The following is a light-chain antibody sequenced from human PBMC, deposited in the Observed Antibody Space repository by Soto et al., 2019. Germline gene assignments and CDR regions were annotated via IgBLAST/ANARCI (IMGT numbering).Light chain of an antibody. CDR1: HSPLHSNGYTH. CDR2: LGS. V-gene: IGKV2-28*01. Sequence: DIVMTPSPLSLPGTPGEPASISCRSCHSPLHSNGYTHLDWYLQKSEQSPQLLIYLGSNRSSGVPYRFSGSGSGTDFTLKISRVEAEDVGVYYCMQALQTPRTFGQGTKVEIK. CDR3: MQALQTPRT. J-gene: IGKJ1*01.